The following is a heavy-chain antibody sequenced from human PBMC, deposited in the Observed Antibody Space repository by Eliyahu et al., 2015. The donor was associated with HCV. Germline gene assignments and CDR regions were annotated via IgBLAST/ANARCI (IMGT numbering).Heavy chain of an antibody. V-gene: IGHV1-2*06. CDR3: ARVRHSSSWKVTTIDY. CDR1: GYTFTGYY. J-gene: IGHJ4*02. D-gene: IGHD6-13*01. CDR2: INPNSGGT. Sequence: QVQLVQSGAEVKKPGASVKVSCKASGYTFTGYYMHWVRQAPGQGLEWMGRINPNSGGTNYAQKFQGRVTMTRDTSISTAYMELSRLRSDDTAVYYCARVRHSSSWKVTTIDYWGQGTLVTVSS.